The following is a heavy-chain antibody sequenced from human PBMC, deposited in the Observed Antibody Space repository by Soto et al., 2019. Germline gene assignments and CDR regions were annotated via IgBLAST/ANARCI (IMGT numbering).Heavy chain of an antibody. CDR1: GGSISSGDYY. V-gene: IGHV4-30-4*01. D-gene: IGHD3-22*01. J-gene: IGHJ4*02. CDR3: ARDYDSSGSQGY. CDR2: IYYSGST. Sequence: SETLSLTCTVSGGSISSGDYYWSWIRQPPGKGLEWIGYIYYSGSTYYNPSLKSRVTISVDTSKNQFSLKLSSVTAADTAVYYCARDYDSSGSQGYWGQGTLVTV.